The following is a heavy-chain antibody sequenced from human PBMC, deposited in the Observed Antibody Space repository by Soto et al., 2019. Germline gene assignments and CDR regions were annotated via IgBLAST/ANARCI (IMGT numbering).Heavy chain of an antibody. CDR3: ARESNYDFWSGPDAFDI. Sequence: GGSLRLSCAASGFTFSNAWMSWVRQAPGKGLEWVGRIKSKTDGGTTDYAAPVKGRFTISRDDSKNTLYLQMNSLKTEDTAVYYCARESNYDFWSGPDAFDIWGQGTMVTVSS. CDR2: IKSKTDGGTT. V-gene: IGHV3-15*01. J-gene: IGHJ3*02. CDR1: GFTFSNAW. D-gene: IGHD3-3*01.